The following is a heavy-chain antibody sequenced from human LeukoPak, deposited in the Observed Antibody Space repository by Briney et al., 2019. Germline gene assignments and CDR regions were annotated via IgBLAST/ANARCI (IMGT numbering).Heavy chain of an antibody. D-gene: IGHD1-1*01. Sequence: SETLSLTCAVYGASFSTYYWSWIRQPPGKGLEWIGEINRRGSTNYNPSLKSRVTISVDTSKNQFSLKLSSVTAADTAVYYCARERGYNWNDADAFDVWGQGTMVTVSS. V-gene: IGHV4-34*01. J-gene: IGHJ3*01. CDR2: INRRGST. CDR1: GASFSTYY. CDR3: ARERGYNWNDADAFDV.